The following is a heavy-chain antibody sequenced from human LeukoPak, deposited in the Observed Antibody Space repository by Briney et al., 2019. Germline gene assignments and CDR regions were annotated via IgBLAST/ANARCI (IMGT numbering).Heavy chain of an antibody. CDR2: IYYSGST. D-gene: IGHD4-17*01. CDR1: GGSIFIYF. Sequence: SETLSQSRTVSGGSIFIYFWCWIRQPPEKGLEWIGYIYYSGSTNYNPSLKSRLTISVNTSKNQFSLKLSSVTAADTAVYYCARSYGDYITGAFAFDVSGQAGMLTVSS. V-gene: IGHV4-59*08. J-gene: IGHJ3*01. CDR3: ARSYGDYITGAFAFDV.